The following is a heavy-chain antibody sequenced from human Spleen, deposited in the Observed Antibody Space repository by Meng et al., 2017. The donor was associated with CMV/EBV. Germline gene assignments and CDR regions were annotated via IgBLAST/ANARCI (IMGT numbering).Heavy chain of an antibody. J-gene: IGHJ3*02. CDR2: IYSGGST. CDR1: FTVNNNY. V-gene: IGHV3-66*02. CDR3: ARPYYDFSSGYRGDAFDI. Sequence: FTVNNNYMSWVRQAPGKGLEWVSVIYSGGSTDYADSVKGRFTISRDNSKNTLYLQMNSLRAEDTAVYYCARPYYDFSSGYRGDAFDIWGQGTMVTVSS. D-gene: IGHD3-3*01.